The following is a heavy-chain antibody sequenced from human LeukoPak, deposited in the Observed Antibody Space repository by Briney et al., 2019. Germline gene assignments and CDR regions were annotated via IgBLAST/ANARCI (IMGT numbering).Heavy chain of an antibody. CDR1: GFTFDDYA. V-gene: IGHV3-21*01. J-gene: IGHJ4*02. CDR2: ISLSSSYI. D-gene: IGHD3-10*01. Sequence: GGSLRLSCAASGFTFDDYAMHWVRQAPGKGLEWVSGISLSSSYIYSADSVKGRFTISRDNAKNSLFLQMNSLRAEDTAVYYCTREKSSGTSLDYWGQGTLVTVSS. CDR3: TREKSSGTSLDY.